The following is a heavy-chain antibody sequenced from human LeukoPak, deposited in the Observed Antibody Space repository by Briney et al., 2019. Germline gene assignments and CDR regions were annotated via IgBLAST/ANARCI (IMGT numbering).Heavy chain of an antibody. CDR1: GYTFTSYD. CDR3: ARGVYGSGS. D-gene: IGHD3-10*01. CDR2: INPNSGGT. J-gene: IGHJ5*02. V-gene: IGHV1-2*02. Sequence: ASVKVSCKASGYTFTSYDINWVRQAPGQGLEWMGWINPNSGGTNYAQKFQGRVTMTRDTSISTAYMELSSLRSEDTAVYYCARGVYGSGSWGQGTLVTVSS.